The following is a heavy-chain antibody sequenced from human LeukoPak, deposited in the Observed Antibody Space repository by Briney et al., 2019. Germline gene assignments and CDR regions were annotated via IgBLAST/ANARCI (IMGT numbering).Heavy chain of an antibody. J-gene: IGHJ4*02. CDR3: ARGFLGGTDQYFDS. CDR2: IGGGGPTT. V-gene: IGHV3-23*01. D-gene: IGHD6-19*01. Sequence: GGSLRLSYAASGFTCSTYAMNWVRQAPAKGLEWVSTIGGGGPTTDYADSVKDRFTISRDNSKNTLYLQMNSLRAEDTAVYFCARGFLGGTDQYFDSWGQGTLVTVSS. CDR1: GFTCSTYA.